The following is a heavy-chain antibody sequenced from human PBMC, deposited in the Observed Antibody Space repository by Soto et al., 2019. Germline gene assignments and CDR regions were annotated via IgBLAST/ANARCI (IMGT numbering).Heavy chain of an antibody. CDR3: AHRFYGDYRIDY. J-gene: IGHJ4*02. V-gene: IGHV2-5*02. D-gene: IGHD4-17*01. CDR2: IYWDDDK. Sequence: QITLKESGPTLVKPTQTLTLTCTFSGFSLSTSGVGVGWIRQPPGKALEWLALIYWDDDKRYSPSLKSRLTIXKXXSKNQVVLTMTNMDPVDTATYYCAHRFYGDYRIDYWGQGTLVTVSS. CDR1: GFSLSTSGVG.